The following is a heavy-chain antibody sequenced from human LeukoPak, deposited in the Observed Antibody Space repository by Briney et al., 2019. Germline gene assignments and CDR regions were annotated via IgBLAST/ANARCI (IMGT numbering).Heavy chain of an antibody. J-gene: IGHJ3*02. CDR1: GFTFSSYA. CDR2: IPYDGSNK. CDR3: ARGGGSYSYHAFDI. Sequence: GGSLRLSCAAPGFTFSSYAMHWVRQAPGKGLEWVAVIPYDGSNKYYADSVKGRFTISRDNSKNTLYLQMNSLRAEDTAVYYCARGGGSYSYHAFDIWGQGTMVTVSS. D-gene: IGHD1-26*01. V-gene: IGHV3-30*01.